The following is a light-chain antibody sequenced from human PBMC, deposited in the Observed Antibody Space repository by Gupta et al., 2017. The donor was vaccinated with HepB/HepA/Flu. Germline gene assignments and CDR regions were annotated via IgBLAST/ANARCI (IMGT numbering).Light chain of an antibody. J-gene: IGKJ4*02. V-gene: IGKV1-39*01. CDR3: QQGYGAPRT. CDR2: AAS. Sequence: DIQMAQSPSSLSASVGDIVTITCRASQSISSYLHWYQQKPWIATKLVIYAASSLQSGVPSRFRGSGSVTDFTRTISCLQPEDFANYYCQQGYGAPRTFGEGTKVEIK. CDR1: QSISSY.